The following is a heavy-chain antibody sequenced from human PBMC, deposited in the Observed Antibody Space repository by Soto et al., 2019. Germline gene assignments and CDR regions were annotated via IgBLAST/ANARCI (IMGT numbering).Heavy chain of an antibody. CDR3: AANGETDFDY. V-gene: IGHV4-39*01. D-gene: IGHD3-10*01. J-gene: IGHJ4*02. CDR1: GGSISSSSYY. Sequence: SETLSLTCTVSGGSISSSSYYWGWIRQPPGKGLEWIGSIYYNGRTYYNPSLTSRVTISLDTSKNQFSLKLSSVTAADAAVYYCAANGETDFDYGGKGTPVPVSP. CDR2: IYYNGRT.